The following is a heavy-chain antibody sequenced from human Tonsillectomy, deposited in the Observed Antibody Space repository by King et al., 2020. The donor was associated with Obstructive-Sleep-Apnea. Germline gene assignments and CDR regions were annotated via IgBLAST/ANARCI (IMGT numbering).Heavy chain of an antibody. J-gene: IGHJ4*02. Sequence: VQLVESGGGLVQPGGSLRLSCAASGFTFSNRWMHWVRQAPGKGLVWFSRINSDGSSTTYADSVKGRFTISRDNAKNTVYLHVNSLRADDTAVYYCVRYWAYAADYWGQGIMVAVSS. CDR2: INSDGSST. D-gene: IGHD2-15*01. V-gene: IGHV3-74*03. CDR1: GFTFSNRW. CDR3: VRYWAYAADY.